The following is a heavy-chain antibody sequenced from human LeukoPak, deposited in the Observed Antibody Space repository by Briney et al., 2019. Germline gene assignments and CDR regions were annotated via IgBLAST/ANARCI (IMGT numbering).Heavy chain of an antibody. CDR3: ARGGSGWPEEYFQH. D-gene: IGHD6-19*01. J-gene: IGHJ1*01. CDR1: GGSISSYY. CDR2: IYYSGST. V-gene: IGHV4-59*01. Sequence: PSETLSLTCTVSGGSISSYYWSWIRQPPGKGLEWIGYIYYSGSTNYNPSLKSRVTISVDTSKNQSSLKLSSVTAADTAVYYCARGGSGWPEEYFQHWGQGTLVTVSS.